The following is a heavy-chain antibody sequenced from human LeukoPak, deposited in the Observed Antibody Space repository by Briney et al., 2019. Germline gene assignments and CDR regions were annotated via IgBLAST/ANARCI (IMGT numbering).Heavy chain of an antibody. V-gene: IGHV4-61*02. D-gene: IGHD5-24*01. CDR3: ARERDGYIIDAFDI. Sequence: SQTLSLTCTVSGGSISSGSYYWSWIRQPAGKGLEWIGRIYTSGSTNYNPSLKSRVTISVDTSKNQFSLKLSSVTAADTAVYYCARERDGYIIDAFDIWGQGTMVTVSS. CDR1: GGSISSGSYY. J-gene: IGHJ3*02. CDR2: IYTSGST.